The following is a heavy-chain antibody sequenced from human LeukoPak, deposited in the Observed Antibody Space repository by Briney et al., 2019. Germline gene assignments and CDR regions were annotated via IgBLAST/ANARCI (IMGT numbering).Heavy chain of an antibody. V-gene: IGHV1-69*05. J-gene: IGHJ4*02. D-gene: IGHD3-10*01. CDR2: IIASFGTA. CDR3: ARAKTPLAIGRGVYPYPFDY. CDR1: GCTFSSYA. Sequence: SVKVSCEASGCTFSSYAISWVRQAPGQGLEWIAGIIASFGTAYYAQKFQGRVTITTDKSKNTVYLQLNSLRSEDTAVYYCARAKTPLAIGRGVYPYPFDYWGQGTLVTVSS.